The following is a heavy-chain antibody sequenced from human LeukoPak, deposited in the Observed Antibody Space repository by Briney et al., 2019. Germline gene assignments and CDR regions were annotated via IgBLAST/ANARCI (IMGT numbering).Heavy chain of an antibody. CDR2: INPNSGGT. V-gene: IGHV1-2*02. Sequence: ASVKVSCKASGYTFTGYYMHWVRQAPGQGLEWMGWINPNSGGTNYAQKFQGRVTMTRDTSISTAYMELSRLRSDDTAVYYCARDKSGNSGWYSYFDYWGQGTLVTVSS. D-gene: IGHD6-19*01. J-gene: IGHJ4*02. CDR1: GYTFTGYY. CDR3: ARDKSGNSGWYSYFDY.